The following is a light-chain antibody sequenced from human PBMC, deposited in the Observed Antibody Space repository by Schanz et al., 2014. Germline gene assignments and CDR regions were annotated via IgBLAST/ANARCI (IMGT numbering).Light chain of an antibody. CDR2: DVN. J-gene: IGLJ1*01. Sequence: QSALTQPASVSGSPGQSITISCTGTSSDVGGYNYVSWYQQHPGKAPKLMIYDVNNRPSGVSNRFSGSKSGNTASLTISGIQAEDEADYYCCSYEGSNNIYVFGTGTKLTVL. V-gene: IGLV2-14*03. CDR3: CSYEGSNNIYV. CDR1: SSDVGGYNY.